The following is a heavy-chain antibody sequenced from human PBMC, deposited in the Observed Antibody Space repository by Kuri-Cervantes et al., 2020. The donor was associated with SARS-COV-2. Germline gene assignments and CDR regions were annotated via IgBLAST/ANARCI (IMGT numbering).Heavy chain of an antibody. CDR2: ISGSGGST. J-gene: IGHJ5*02. D-gene: IGHD2-15*01. V-gene: IGHV3-23*01. CDR3: ARGLGCSGGSCYASPFDP. CDR1: GSTFSSYA. Sequence: GESLKISCAASGSTFSSYAMSWVRQAPGKGLEWVSAISGSGGSTYYADSVKGRFTISRDNSKNTLYLQMNSLRAEDTAVYYCARGLGCSGGSCYASPFDPWGQGTLVTVSS.